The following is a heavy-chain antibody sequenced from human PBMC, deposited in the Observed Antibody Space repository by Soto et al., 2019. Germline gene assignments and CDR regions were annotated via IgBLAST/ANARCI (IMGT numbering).Heavy chain of an antibody. CDR3: VRDLNGSGDY. V-gene: IGHV4-59*01. CDR2: IFHSLGA. J-gene: IGHJ4*02. CDR1: GGSTTSDC. Sequence: SETLSLTCTVSGGSTTSDCWSWIRQPPGKGLEWLGYIFHSLGAKYNPSLGSRGTISLDTSKNQLSLSLRSVTAADSAIYFCVRDLNGSGDYWGQGTLVTVSS. D-gene: IGHD3-10*01.